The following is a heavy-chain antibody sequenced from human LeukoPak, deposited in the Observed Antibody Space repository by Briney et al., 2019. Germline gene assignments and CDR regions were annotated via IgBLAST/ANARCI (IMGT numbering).Heavy chain of an antibody. CDR2: INPNSGGR. CDR3: AREKFLKALTTVTTGRFDP. J-gene: IGHJ5*02. V-gene: IGHV1-2*02. CDR1: GYTFTGYY. Sequence: ASVNVSCKASGYTFTGYYMHWVRQAPGQGLEWMGWINPNSGGRNYAQKFQGRVTMTRDTSISTAYMELSRLRSDDTAVYYCAREKFLKALTTVTTGRFDPWGQGPLVTVSS. D-gene: IGHD4-17*01.